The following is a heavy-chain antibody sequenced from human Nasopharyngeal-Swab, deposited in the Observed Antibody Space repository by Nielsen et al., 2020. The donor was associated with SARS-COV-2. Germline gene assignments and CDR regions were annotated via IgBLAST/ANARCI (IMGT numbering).Heavy chain of an antibody. J-gene: IGHJ5*02. CDR2: ISGSGGST. Sequence: GESLKISCAASGFTFSSYAMSWVRQAPGKGLEWVSAISGSGGSTYYADSVKGRFTISRDNSKNTLYLQMNNLRAEDTAVYYCAKDPRIAVAGTAWFDPWGQGTLVTVSS. CDR3: AKDPRIAVAGTAWFDP. V-gene: IGHV3-23*01. D-gene: IGHD6-19*01. CDR1: GFTFSSYA.